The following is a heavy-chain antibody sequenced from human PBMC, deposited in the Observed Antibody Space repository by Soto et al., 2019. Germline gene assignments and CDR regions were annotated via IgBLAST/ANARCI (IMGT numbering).Heavy chain of an antibody. CDR3: ARDLGIFVGMDV. D-gene: IGHD3-3*01. Sequence: EMQLVESGGGLVQPGASLRLSCAASGFMFNRYSMNWVRQAPGKGLEWVAYISSSGANVYYANSVRGRLTISRDTVNNLVYLQMNSLRDEDTAHYYCARDLGIFVGMDVWGQGTTVAVSS. J-gene: IGHJ6*02. V-gene: IGHV3-48*02. CDR2: ISSSGANV. CDR1: GFMFNRYS.